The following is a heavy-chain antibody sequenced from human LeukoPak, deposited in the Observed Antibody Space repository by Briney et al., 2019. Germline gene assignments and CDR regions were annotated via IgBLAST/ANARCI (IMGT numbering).Heavy chain of an antibody. Sequence: SETLSLTCTVSGGSISSYYWSWIRQHPGKGLEWIGYIYYSGSTYYNPSLKSRVTISVDTSKNQFSLKLSSVTAADTAVYYCAREGGGYYDSSGSPGAFDIWGQGTMVTVSS. J-gene: IGHJ3*02. D-gene: IGHD3-22*01. V-gene: IGHV4-59*06. CDR2: IYYSGST. CDR3: AREGGGYYDSSGSPGAFDI. CDR1: GGSISSYY.